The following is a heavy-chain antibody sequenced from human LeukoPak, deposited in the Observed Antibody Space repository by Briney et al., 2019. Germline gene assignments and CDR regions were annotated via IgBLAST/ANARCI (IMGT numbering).Heavy chain of an antibody. Sequence: GSSVQVSCKASGGTFSSYAISWVRQAPGQGLEWMGGVIPMFATANYAPKFQDRVTITADESTSTAYMELRSLRSEDTAVYHCARGLHGDYGYFDYWGQGTLVTVSS. J-gene: IGHJ4*02. CDR1: GGTFSSYA. D-gene: IGHD4-17*01. V-gene: IGHV1-69*01. CDR3: ARGLHGDYGYFDY. CDR2: VIPMFATA.